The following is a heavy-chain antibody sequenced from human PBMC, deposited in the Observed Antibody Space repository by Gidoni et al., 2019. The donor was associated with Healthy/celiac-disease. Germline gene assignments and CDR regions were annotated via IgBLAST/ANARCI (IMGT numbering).Heavy chain of an antibody. D-gene: IGHD6-19*01. J-gene: IGHJ5*02. CDR3: ARGTFIAVGDWFDP. CDR2: ISSSSSYI. V-gene: IGHV3-21*01. CDR1: GFTFSSYS. Sequence: EVQLVESGGGLVKPGGSLRLSCAAFGFTFSSYSMNWVRQAPGKGLEWVSSISSSSSYIYYADSVKGRFTISRDNAKNSLYLQMNSLRAEDTAVYYCARGTFIAVGDWFDPWGQGTLVTVSS.